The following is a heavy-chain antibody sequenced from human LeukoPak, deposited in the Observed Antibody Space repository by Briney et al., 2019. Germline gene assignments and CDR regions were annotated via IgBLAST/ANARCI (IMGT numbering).Heavy chain of an antibody. CDR3: ARVSGQQLDSDFDY. Sequence: PSQTLSLTCAISGGSVSSNSAAWNWIRQSPSRGLEWLGRTYYRSKWYNDYAVSVKSRITINPDTSKNQFSLQLNSVTPEDTAVYYCARVSGQQLDSDFDYWGQGTLVTVSS. D-gene: IGHD6-13*01. J-gene: IGHJ4*02. CDR2: TYYRSKWYN. CDR1: GGSVSSNSAA. V-gene: IGHV6-1*01.